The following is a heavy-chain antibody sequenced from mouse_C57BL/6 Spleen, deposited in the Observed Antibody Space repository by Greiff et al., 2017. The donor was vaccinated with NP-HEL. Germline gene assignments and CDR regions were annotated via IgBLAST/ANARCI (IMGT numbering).Heavy chain of an antibody. CDR1: GYAFSSYW. V-gene: IGHV1-80*01. CDR3: ARRGDYDGFAY. CDR2: IYPGDGDT. J-gene: IGHJ3*01. D-gene: IGHD2-4*01. Sequence: VQLQESGAELVKPGASVKISCKASGYAFSSYWMNWVKQRPGKGLEWIGQIYPGDGDTNYNGKFKGKATLTADKSSSTAYMQLSSLTSEDSAVDFCARRGDYDGFAYWGQGTLVTVSA.